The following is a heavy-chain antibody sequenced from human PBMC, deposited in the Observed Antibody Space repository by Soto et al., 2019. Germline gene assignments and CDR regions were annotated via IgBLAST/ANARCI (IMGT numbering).Heavy chain of an antibody. CDR1: GYTFTSYG. CDR2: ISAYNGNT. CDR3: ARDYRGDGRTGRRFDP. D-gene: IGHD2-21*01. Sequence: QVQLAQSGAEVKKPGASVKVSCKASGYTFTSYGISWVRQAPGQGLEWMGWISAYNGNTNYAQKLQGRVTMTTDTSTSTAYMELRSLRSDDTAVYYCARDYRGDGRTGRRFDPWGQGTLVTVSS. V-gene: IGHV1-18*01. J-gene: IGHJ5*02.